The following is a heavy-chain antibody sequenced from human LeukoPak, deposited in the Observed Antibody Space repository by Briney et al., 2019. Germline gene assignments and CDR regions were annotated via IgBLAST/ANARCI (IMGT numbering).Heavy chain of an antibody. V-gene: IGHV3-20*04. CDR3: AKGTPGYSRESLTPLDY. J-gene: IGHJ4*02. D-gene: IGHD6-13*01. CDR1: GFTFDDYG. CDR2: INWNGGST. Sequence: PGGSLRLSCAASGFTFDDYGMSWVRQAPGKGLEWVSGINWNGGSTGYADSVKGRFTISRDNSKNTLYLQMNSLRAEDTAVYYCAKGTPGYSRESLTPLDYWGQGTLVTVSS.